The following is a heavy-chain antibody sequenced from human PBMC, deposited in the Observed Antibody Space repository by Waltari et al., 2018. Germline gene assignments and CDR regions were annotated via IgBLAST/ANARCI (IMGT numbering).Heavy chain of an antibody. CDR3: AKGSRPKWLHFDY. Sequence: EVQLVESGGGLVQPGGSLRLSCAASGFTFSSYAMSWVRQAPGKGLGGVSAIRGRGGSTDYADSVKGRFTISRDNSKNTLYLQMNSLRAEDTAVYYCAKGSRPKWLHFDYWGQGTLVTVSS. J-gene: IGHJ4*02. CDR2: IRGRGGST. CDR1: GFTFSSYA. V-gene: IGHV3-23*04. D-gene: IGHD5-12*01.